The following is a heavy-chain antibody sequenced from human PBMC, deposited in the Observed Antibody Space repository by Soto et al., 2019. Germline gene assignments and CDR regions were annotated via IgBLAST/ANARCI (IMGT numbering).Heavy chain of an antibody. CDR1: GGSISSGGFY. Sequence: QVQLQESGPGLVKPSETLSLTCIVSGGSISSGGFYWSWVRQHPGKGLEWIGFFYDSGCTYYNASLKSRLTISIDRSNNQFSLKLTSVTAADTAVYYCARGPRQLGGDYYHGMDVWGQGTTVTVSS. CDR2: FYDSGCT. D-gene: IGHD1-1*01. J-gene: IGHJ6*02. CDR3: ARGPRQLGGDYYHGMDV. V-gene: IGHV4-31*03.